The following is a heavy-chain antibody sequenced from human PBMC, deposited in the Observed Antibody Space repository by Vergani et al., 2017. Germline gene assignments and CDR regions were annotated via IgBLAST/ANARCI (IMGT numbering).Heavy chain of an antibody. CDR1: GGTFSSYA. CDR2: IIPIFGTA. D-gene: IGHD2-15*01. V-gene: IGHV1-69*18. Sequence: QVQLVQSGAEVKKPGSSVKVSCKASGGTFSSYAISWVRQAPGQGLKWMGRIIPIFGTANYAQKFQGRVTITADASTSTAYMELSSLISEDTAVYFCARPREVAATYGAFDIWGQGTTVTVSS. J-gene: IGHJ3*02. CDR3: ARPREVAATYGAFDI.